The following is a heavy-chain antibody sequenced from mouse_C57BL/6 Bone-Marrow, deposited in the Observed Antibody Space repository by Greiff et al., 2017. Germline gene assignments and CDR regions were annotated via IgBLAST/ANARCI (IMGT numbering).Heavy chain of an antibody. D-gene: IGHD1-1*01. CDR1: GYTFTSYD. Sequence: EVQLQQSGPELVKPGASVKLSCKASGYTFTSYDINWVKQRPGQGLEWIGWIYPENGDTDYASKFQGKATITTNTSSNTAYLQLSSLTSKDTAIYYCTTVVHYWDQGTTLTVSS. V-gene: IGHV14-4*01. J-gene: IGHJ2*01. CDR2: IYPENGDT. CDR3: TTVVHY.